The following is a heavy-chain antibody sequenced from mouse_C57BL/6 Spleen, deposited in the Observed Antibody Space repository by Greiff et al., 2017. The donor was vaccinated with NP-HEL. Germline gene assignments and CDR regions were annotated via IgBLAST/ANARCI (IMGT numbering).Heavy chain of an antibody. CDR3: AKALLLDY. V-gene: IGHV5-17*01. D-gene: IGHD1-1*01. J-gene: IGHJ2*01. Sequence: EVKLMESGGGLVKPGGSLKLSCAASRFTFSDYGMHWVRQAPEKGLEWVAYISSGSSTISYADTVKGRSTISRDNAKNTLFLQMTSLRSEDTAMYYCAKALLLDYWGKGTTLTVSS. CDR2: ISSGSSTI. CDR1: RFTFSDYG.